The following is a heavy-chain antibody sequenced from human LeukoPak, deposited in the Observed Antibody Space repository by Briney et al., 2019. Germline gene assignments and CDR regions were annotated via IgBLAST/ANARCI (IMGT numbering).Heavy chain of an antibody. Sequence: GGSLRLSCAASGFTFSTYAMSWVRQIPGKGLEWVSAISGSDDGTYYADSVKGRFTISRDKSRNTLYLQMNTLRAEDTAVYFCAKSPVSSCRGSFCYPFDYWGQGNLVTVSS. J-gene: IGHJ4*02. CDR2: ISGSDDGT. CDR3: AKSPVSSCRGSFCYPFDY. CDR1: GFTFSTYA. D-gene: IGHD2-15*01. V-gene: IGHV3-23*01.